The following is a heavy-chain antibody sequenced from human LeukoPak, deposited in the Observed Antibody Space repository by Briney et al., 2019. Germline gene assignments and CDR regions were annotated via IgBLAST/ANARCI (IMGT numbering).Heavy chain of an antibody. J-gene: IGHJ4*02. CDR1: GFIFSRYT. CDR3: AREAAAGHFDY. Sequence: HPGGSLRLSCAASGFIFSRYTLHWVRQAPGKGLEWVSMISFDGSTKDYADSVKGRFTISRDNSKNTLDLQMTSLRTEDTAVYYCAREAAAGHFDYWGQGTLVTVSS. D-gene: IGHD6-13*01. CDR2: ISFDGSTK. V-gene: IGHV3-30-3*01.